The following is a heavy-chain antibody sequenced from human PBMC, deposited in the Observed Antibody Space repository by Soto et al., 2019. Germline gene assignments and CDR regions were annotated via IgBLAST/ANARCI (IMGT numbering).Heavy chain of an antibody. CDR2: IYYSGST. CDR3: ASHSSGWADDYYYYYGMDV. V-gene: IGHV4-59*01. D-gene: IGHD6-19*01. J-gene: IGHJ6*02. CDR1: GGSISSYY. Sequence: PSETLSLTCTVSGGSISSYYWSWIRQPPGKGLEWIGYIYYSGSTNYNPSLKSRVTISVDTSKNQFSLKLSSVTAADTAVYYCASHSSGWADDYYYYYGMDVWGQGTTVTVSS.